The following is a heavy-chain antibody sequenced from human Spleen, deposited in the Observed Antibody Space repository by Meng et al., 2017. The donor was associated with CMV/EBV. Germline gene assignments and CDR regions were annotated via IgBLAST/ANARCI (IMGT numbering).Heavy chain of an antibody. Sequence: ASGYTFSNYVINWVRQATGQGLEWRGWMNPNSGNTGYAQKFQGRVTITRNTSITTAYMGLSSLRFEDTAVYYCVRGWGAYSRWDFDHWGQGTLVTVSS. CDR2: MNPNSGNT. D-gene: IGHD3-3*01. V-gene: IGHV1-8*03. J-gene: IGHJ4*02. CDR1: GYTFSNYV. CDR3: VRGWGAYSRWDFDH.